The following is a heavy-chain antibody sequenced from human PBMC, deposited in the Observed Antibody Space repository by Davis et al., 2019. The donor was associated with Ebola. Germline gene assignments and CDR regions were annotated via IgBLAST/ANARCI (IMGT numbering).Heavy chain of an antibody. J-gene: IGHJ6*02. CDR2: ISSSSSTI. V-gene: IGHV3-48*01. Sequence: GESLKISCAASGFTFSSYSMNWVRQAPGKGLEWVSYISSSSSTIYYADSVKGRFTISRDNSKNTLYLQMNSLRAEDTAAYYCARVGTTRYYYYGMDVWGQGTTVTVSS. CDR1: GFTFSSYS. D-gene: IGHD4-17*01. CDR3: ARVGTTRYYYYGMDV.